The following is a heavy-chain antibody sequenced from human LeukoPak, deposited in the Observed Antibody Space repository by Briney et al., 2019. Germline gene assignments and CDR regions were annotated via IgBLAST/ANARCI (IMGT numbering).Heavy chain of an antibody. J-gene: IGHJ6*02. V-gene: IGHV3-7*01. D-gene: IGHD3-16*01. CDR3: ATYTHWVAGDV. CDR1: GFTFSDSW. CDR2: MNQDGSDK. Sequence: GGSLRLSCAASGFTFSDSWMSWVRQAPGKGLEWVANMNQDGSDKDYVDSVKGRFTISRDNARNSLYLQMGSLRTEDTAVYYCATYTHWVAGDVWGQGTTVTVSS.